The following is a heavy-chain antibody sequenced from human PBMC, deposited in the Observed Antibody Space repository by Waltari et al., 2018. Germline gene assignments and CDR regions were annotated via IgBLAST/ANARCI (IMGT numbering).Heavy chain of an antibody. V-gene: IGHV3-9*01. CDR1: GFTFDDYA. D-gene: IGHD6-13*01. CDR3: AKEVIAAAGGGY. CDR2: ISWNSGSI. J-gene: IGHJ4*02. Sequence: EVQLVESGGGLVQPGRSLRLSCAASGFTFDDYAMHWVRQAPGKGLEWVSGISWNSGSIGYADSVKGRFTISRDNAKNSLYLQMNSLRAEDTAVYYCAKEVIAAAGGGYWGQGTLVTVSS.